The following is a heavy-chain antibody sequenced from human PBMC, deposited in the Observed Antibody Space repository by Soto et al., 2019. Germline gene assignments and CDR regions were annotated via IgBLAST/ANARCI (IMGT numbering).Heavy chain of an antibody. J-gene: IGHJ6*02. Sequence: SETLSLTCTVSGGSIGSGDYYWSWIRQPPGKGLEWIGYIYYSGSTYYNPSLKSRVTISVDTSKNQFSLKLSSVTAADTAVYYCARDAPIRFLEWFRPTPYGMDVWGQGTTVTVSS. D-gene: IGHD3-3*01. CDR3: ARDAPIRFLEWFRPTPYGMDV. V-gene: IGHV4-30-4*01. CDR1: GGSIGSGDYY. CDR2: IYYSGST.